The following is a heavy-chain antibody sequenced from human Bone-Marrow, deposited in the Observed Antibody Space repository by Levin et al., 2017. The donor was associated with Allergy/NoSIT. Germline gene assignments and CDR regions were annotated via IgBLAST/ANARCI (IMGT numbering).Heavy chain of an antibody. J-gene: IGHJ5*02. Sequence: GESLKISCKASGYTFTSYGISWVRQAPGQGLEWMGWISAYNGNTNYAQKLQGRVTMTTDTSTSTAYMELRSLRSDDTAVYYCARDLGAVADPGWDWFDPWGQGTLVTVSS. V-gene: IGHV1-18*01. CDR2: ISAYNGNT. CDR3: ARDLGAVADPGWDWFDP. CDR1: GYTFTSYG. D-gene: IGHD6-19*01.